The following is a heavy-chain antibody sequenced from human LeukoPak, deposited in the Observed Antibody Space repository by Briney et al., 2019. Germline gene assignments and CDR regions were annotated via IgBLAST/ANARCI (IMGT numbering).Heavy chain of an antibody. J-gene: IGHJ3*02. CDR2: ISSSSSYI. Sequence: GGSLRLSCAASGFTFSSYSMNWVRQAPGKGLEWVSSISSSSSYIYYADSVKGRFTLSRDNAKNSLYLQMNSLRAEDTAVYYCARVSFGVAFDIWGQGTMVTVSS. V-gene: IGHV3-21*01. D-gene: IGHD3-16*01. CDR1: GFTFSSYS. CDR3: ARVSFGVAFDI.